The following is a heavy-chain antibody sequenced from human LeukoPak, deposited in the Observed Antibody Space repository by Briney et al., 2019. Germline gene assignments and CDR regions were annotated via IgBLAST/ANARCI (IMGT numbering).Heavy chain of an antibody. Sequence: GGSLRLSCAASGFTFSDYYMSWIRQAPGKGLQWVSYISSSGSTIYYADSVKGRFTISRDNAKNSLYLQMNSLRAEDTAVYYCVRDRVYFYGMDVWGQGTTVTVSS. V-gene: IGHV3-11*01. CDR1: GFTFSDYY. D-gene: IGHD3-9*01. J-gene: IGHJ6*02. CDR3: VRDRVYFYGMDV. CDR2: ISSSGSTI.